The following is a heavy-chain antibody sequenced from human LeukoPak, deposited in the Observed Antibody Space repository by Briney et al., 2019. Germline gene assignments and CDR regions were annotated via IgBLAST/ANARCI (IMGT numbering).Heavy chain of an antibody. CDR2: TYYGGGV. CDR3: AGHGGSYVFDY. D-gene: IGHD1-26*01. CDR1: GCSISSYY. Sequence: SSETLSLTCTVSGCSISSYYWSWIRQPPGKGLEWIGYTYYGGGVYSNPSLKSRVTISVDTSKNQFSLKLNSVTAADTAVYYCAGHGGSYVFDYWGQGTLVTVSS. J-gene: IGHJ4*02. V-gene: IGHV4-59*08.